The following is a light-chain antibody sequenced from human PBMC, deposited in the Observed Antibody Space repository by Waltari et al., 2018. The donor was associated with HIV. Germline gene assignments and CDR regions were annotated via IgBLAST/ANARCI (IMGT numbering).Light chain of an antibody. CDR3: HSYDNSLSASV. V-gene: IGLV1-40*01. Sequence: QSVLTQPPSVSGAPGQRLTISCSESRSNIGPRHEVPSYQQHPGTAPKLLIYGNTNRPSGVPDRFSAFKSGTSASLVITGLQAEDEADYYCHSYDNSLSASVFGGGTKLTVL. CDR2: GNT. J-gene: IGLJ3*02. CDR1: RSNIGPRHE.